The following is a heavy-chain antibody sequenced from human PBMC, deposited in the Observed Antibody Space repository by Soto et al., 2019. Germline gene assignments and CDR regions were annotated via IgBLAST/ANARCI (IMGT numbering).Heavy chain of an antibody. J-gene: IGHJ6*03. D-gene: IGHD2-21*01. CDR3: AKDGVSWAYFYNMVV. V-gene: IGHV3-9*01. Sequence: GGSLRVSCAAAGFTIDDYGRHWVRHVTGKGLEWVSGISWNGRSKAYAGSVEGRLPFSRECSSNPLYLQMNSLRAVDTALYSCAKDGVSWAYFYNMVVWGKGTTVTVSS. CDR1: GFTIDDYG. CDR2: ISWNGRSK.